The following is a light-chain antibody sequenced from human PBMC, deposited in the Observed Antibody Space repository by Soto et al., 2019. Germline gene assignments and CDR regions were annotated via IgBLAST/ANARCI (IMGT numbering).Light chain of an antibody. Sequence: QSVLTQPASVSGSPGQSITISCTGTSTDVGDYNYVSWYQHHPGKAPKLIISEVNYRPSGISDRFSGSKSGNTASLTISGLQAEDEADYFCSSYSNSGTLYVFGTGTKLTVL. J-gene: IGLJ1*01. CDR1: STDVGDYNY. V-gene: IGLV2-14*01. CDR3: SSYSNSGTLYV. CDR2: EVN.